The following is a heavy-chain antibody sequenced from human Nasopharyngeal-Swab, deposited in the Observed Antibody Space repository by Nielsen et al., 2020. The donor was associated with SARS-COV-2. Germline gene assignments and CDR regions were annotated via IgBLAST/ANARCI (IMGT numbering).Heavy chain of an antibody. Sequence: GESLKISSAASGFTFSSYGMHWVRQAPGKGLEWVAVISYDGSNKYYADSVKGRFTISRDNSKNTLYLQMNSLRAEDTAVYYCAKGMLQGMDYWGQGTLVTVSS. CDR1: GFTFSSYG. J-gene: IGHJ4*02. V-gene: IGHV3-30*18. CDR3: AKGMLQGMDY. CDR2: ISYDGSNK. D-gene: IGHD2-8*01.